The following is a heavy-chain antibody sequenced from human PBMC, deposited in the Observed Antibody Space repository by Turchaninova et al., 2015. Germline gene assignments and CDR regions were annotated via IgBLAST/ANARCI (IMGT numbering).Heavy chain of an antibody. Sequence: QITLQESGPTLVTPTQPLTLTCTLSGFSLSTSGVGVVLTRQPPGKALEWLAPIYWYDDKPYSPSLKSRLTITKDTSKNQVVLTMTNMDPVDTATYYCAHRMGYCSSTSCYAAGPDAFDIWGQGTMVTVSS. V-gene: IGHV2-5*01. CDR2: IYWYDDK. J-gene: IGHJ3*02. CDR1: GFSLSTSGVG. D-gene: IGHD2-2*01. CDR3: AHRMGYCSSTSCYAAGPDAFDI.